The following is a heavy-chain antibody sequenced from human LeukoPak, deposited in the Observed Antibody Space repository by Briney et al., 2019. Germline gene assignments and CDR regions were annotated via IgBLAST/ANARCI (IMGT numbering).Heavy chain of an antibody. CDR1: GFTFSSYA. CDR3: ARDGTYYYDSSGYYYLDY. D-gene: IGHD3-22*01. J-gene: IGHJ4*02. V-gene: IGHV3-23*01. CDR2: ISGSGGST. Sequence: GGSLRLSCAASGFTFSSYAMSWVRQAPGKGLEWVSAISGSGGSTYYADSVKGRFTISRDNSKNTLYLQMNSLRAEDTALYYCARDGTYYYDSSGYYYLDYWGQGTLVTVSS.